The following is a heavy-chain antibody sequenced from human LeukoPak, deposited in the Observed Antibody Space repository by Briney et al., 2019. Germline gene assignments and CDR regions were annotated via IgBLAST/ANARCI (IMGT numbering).Heavy chain of an antibody. D-gene: IGHD5-18*01. CDR1: GGSISSYY. V-gene: IGHV4-59*01. CDR3: ASGYTYGYYFDY. Sequence: PSETLSLTCTVSGGSISSYYWSWIRQPPGKGLEWIGYIYYTESTNYNPSLKSRVTISLDTSKNQFSLKLSSVTAADTAVYYCASGYTYGYYFDYWGQGTLVTVSS. J-gene: IGHJ4*02. CDR2: IYYTEST.